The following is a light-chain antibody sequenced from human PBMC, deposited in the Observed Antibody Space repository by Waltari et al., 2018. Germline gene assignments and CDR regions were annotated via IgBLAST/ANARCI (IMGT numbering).Light chain of an antibody. CDR3: QQYYRFPQT. V-gene: IGKV1-NL1*01. CDR2: GAS. CDR1: QGISSS. J-gene: IGKJ1*01. Sequence: DIQMNQSPSSLSASGGDRVTIICRASQGISSSLAWYQQKPGKAPTLLLFGASKLESGVPTRFSASGSGTDYTLTISSLQPEDFATYYCQQYYRFPQTFGQGTKVDIK.